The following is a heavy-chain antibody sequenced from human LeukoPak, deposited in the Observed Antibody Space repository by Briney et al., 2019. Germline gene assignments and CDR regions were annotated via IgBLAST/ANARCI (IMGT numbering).Heavy chain of an antibody. V-gene: IGHV3-23*01. CDR3: AKDIAVAAYFDY. CDR1: GFTFNNYA. D-gene: IGHD6-19*01. J-gene: IGHJ4*02. CDR2: ISGNGGST. Sequence: GGSLRLSCAASGFTFNNYAMSWVRQAPGKGLEWVSGISGNGGSTHYADSVKGRFTISRDNSKNTLDLQMNSLRAEDTAVYYCAKDIAVAAYFDYWGQGALVPVSA.